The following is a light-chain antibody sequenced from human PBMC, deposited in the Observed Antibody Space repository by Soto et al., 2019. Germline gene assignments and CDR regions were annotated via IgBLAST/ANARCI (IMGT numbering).Light chain of an antibody. V-gene: IGKV1-6*01. J-gene: IGKJ4*01. CDR2: AAS. Sequence: IQMTQSPSSLSAYVGDRVTITCGASQGIINDLGGFQQKPGKAPKLLFNAASTLQGGVPSRFSGSESGTDFTLTIGSWRPEDFATYYGLHHNSNPHTFGGATK. CDR3: LHHNSNPHT. CDR1: QGIIND.